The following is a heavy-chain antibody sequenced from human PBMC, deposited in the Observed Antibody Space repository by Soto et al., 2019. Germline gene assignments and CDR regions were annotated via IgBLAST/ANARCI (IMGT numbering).Heavy chain of an antibody. CDR1: GGSISSGGYY. D-gene: IGHD5-18*01. CDR2: IYYSGST. Sequence: PSETLSLTCTVSGGSISSGGYYWSWIRQHPGKGLEWIGYIYYSGSTYYNPSLKSRVTISVDTSKNQFSLKLSSVTAADTAVYYCARGGYSYGSYYYYYMDVWGKGTTVTVSS. CDR3: ARGGYSYGSYYYYYMDV. J-gene: IGHJ6*03. V-gene: IGHV4-31*03.